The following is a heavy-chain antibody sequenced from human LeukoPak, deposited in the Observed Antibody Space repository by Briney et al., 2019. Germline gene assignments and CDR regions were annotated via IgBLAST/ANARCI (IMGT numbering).Heavy chain of an antibody. Sequence: GGSLRLSCAASGFTVSSNYMSWVRQAPGKGLEWVSVIYSGGSTYYADSVKGRFTISRDNSKNTLYLQMNSLRAEDTAVYYCARESYYYDSSGYSEPHYYYYYGMDVWGQGTTVTVSS. D-gene: IGHD3-22*01. J-gene: IGHJ6*02. CDR3: ARESYYYDSSGYSEPHYYYYYGMDV. V-gene: IGHV3-53*01. CDR1: GFTVSSNY. CDR2: IYSGGST.